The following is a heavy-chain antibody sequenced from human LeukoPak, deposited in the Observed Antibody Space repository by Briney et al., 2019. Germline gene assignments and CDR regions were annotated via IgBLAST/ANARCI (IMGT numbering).Heavy chain of an antibody. J-gene: IGHJ4*02. CDR2: IYPGDSDT. Sequence: GASLKISCKGSGSSFTNYWIAWVRQMPGRGLEWMGIIYPGDSDTRYSPSFQGQVTISGDRSISTAYLQWSSLKASDTAMYYCARGRYCTSTSCSHFDYWGQGTLVTVSS. CDR3: ARGRYCTSTSCSHFDY. CDR1: GSSFTNYW. V-gene: IGHV5-51*01. D-gene: IGHD2-2*01.